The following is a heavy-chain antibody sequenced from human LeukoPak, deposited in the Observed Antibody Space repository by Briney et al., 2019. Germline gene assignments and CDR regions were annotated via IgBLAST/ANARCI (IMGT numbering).Heavy chain of an antibody. CDR1: GYTFTSYY. Sequence: ASVKVSCKASGYTFTSYYMHWVRQAPGQGLEWMGIINPSGGSTSYAQKLQGRVTMTRDTSTSTVYMELSSLRSEDTAVYYCARDANPEYSSSSGLDYWGQGTLVTVSS. CDR2: INPSGGST. CDR3: ARDANPEYSSSSGLDY. V-gene: IGHV1-46*01. J-gene: IGHJ4*02. D-gene: IGHD6-6*01.